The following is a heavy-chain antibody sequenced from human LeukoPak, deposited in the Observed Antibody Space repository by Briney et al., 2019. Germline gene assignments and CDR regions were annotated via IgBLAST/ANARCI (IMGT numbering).Heavy chain of an antibody. V-gene: IGHV3-33*01. CDR3: ARDGQYSSSPFDY. CDR1: GFTFSSYG. CDR2: IWYDGSNK. J-gene: IGHJ4*02. D-gene: IGHD6-13*01. Sequence: PGGSLRLSCAASGFTFSSYGMHWVRQAPGKGLEWVAVIWYDGSNKYYADSVKGRFTISRDNSKNTQYLQMNSLRAEDTAVYYCARDGQYSSSPFDYWGQGTLVTVSS.